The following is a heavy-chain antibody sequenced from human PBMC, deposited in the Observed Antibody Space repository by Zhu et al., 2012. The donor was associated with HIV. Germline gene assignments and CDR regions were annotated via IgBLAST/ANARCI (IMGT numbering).Heavy chain of an antibody. Sequence: QVQLKQWGAGLLKPSETLSLTCAVYGGSFSGYYWSWIRQSPGKGLEWIGEVSHSGVTNYKASLKTRVTISIDTSKNQFSLKMKSVTAADTAIYYCARGLGIVSTLSNWSDPWGQGSLITVSS. J-gene: IGHJ5*02. CDR2: VSHSGVT. CDR1: GGSFSGYY. CDR3: ARGLGIVSTLSNWSDP. D-gene: IGHD1-26*01. V-gene: IGHV4-34*01.